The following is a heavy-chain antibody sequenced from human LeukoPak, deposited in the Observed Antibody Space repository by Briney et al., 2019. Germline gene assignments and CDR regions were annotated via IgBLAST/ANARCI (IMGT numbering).Heavy chain of an antibody. V-gene: IGHV1-18*01. D-gene: IGHD5-24*01. Sequence: ASVKVSCKASGGTFSSYAISWVRQAPGQGLEWMGWISAYNGNTNYAQKLQGRVTMTTDTSTSTAYMELKSLRSDDTAVYYCARDRDGSSRDNWGQGTLVTVSS. CDR1: GGTFSSYA. J-gene: IGHJ4*02. CDR3: ARDRDGSSRDN. CDR2: ISAYNGNT.